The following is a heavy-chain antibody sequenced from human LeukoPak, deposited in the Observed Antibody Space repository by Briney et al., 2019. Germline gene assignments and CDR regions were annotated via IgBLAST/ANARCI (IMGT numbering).Heavy chain of an antibody. J-gene: IGHJ6*02. V-gene: IGHV3-48*03. D-gene: IGHD2-2*01. CDR1: GFIFSSYE. CDR2: ISSSGSTK. Sequence: GGSLRLSCATSGFIFSSYEMNWVRQAPGKGLEWVSYISSSGSTKYYADSVKGRFTMSRDNAKNSVYLQMNSLRVEDTAVYYCARDGCSSTSCYFGLESYYYYGMDVWGQGTTVTVSS. CDR3: ARDGCSSTSCYFGLESYYYYGMDV.